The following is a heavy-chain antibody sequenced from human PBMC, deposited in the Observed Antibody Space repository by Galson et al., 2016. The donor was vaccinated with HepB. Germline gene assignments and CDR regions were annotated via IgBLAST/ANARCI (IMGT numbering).Heavy chain of an antibody. Sequence: SETLSLTCAVSGGSISSDVYYWVWIRQTPGKGLEWIGSVYRSGSSYYNPSLRSRLTISVDTAKNHFSLSLTSVTAADSAVYYCARTVLPASIGGPFDFWGPGTLITVSS. J-gene: IGHJ3*01. D-gene: IGHD2-15*01. CDR2: VYRSGSS. CDR3: ARTVLPASIGGPFDF. CDR1: GGSISSDVYY. V-gene: IGHV4-39*07.